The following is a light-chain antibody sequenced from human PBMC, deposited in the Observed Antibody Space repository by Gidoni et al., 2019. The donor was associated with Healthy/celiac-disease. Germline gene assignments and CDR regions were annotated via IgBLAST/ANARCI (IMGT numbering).Light chain of an antibody. CDR2: AAS. V-gene: IGKV1-39*01. CDR1: QSISSY. J-gene: IGKJ2*01. CDR3: QQSYSTPRT. Sequence: DIQMNQSPSSLSASVGDRVTITCRASQSISSYLNWYQQKPGKAPKLLIYAASSLQSGVPSRFSGSGSGTDFTLTISSLQPEDFATYYCQQSYSTPRTFGQWTKLEIK.